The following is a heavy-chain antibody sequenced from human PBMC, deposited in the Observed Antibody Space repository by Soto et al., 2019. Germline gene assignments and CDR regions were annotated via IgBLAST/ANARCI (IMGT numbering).Heavy chain of an antibody. Sequence: QVQLVQSGAEVKKPGASVKVSCEASGYSFIDYYIHWVRQAPGQGFEWMGRISPKSAGTDYAKKFEDRVTLTWDTSLNTAYMKLSSLKSDDTAVYYCARPPGYISDWYYFDLWGQGTRVTVSS. CDR1: GYSFIDYY. V-gene: IGHV1-2*02. D-gene: IGHD3-9*01. CDR3: ARPPGYISDWYYFDL. CDR2: ISPKSAGT. J-gene: IGHJ4*02.